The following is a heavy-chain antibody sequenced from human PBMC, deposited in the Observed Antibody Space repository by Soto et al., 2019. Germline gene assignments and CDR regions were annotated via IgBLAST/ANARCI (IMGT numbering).Heavy chain of an antibody. Sequence: QVQLVQSGAEVKKPGASVKVSCKASGYTFTSYDINWVRQATGQGLEWMGWMNPNSGNTGYAQKFQGRVTMTRNTSISTAYTELSSLRSEDTAVYYCATYPYYYYYYGMDVWGQGTTVTVSS. V-gene: IGHV1-8*01. CDR2: MNPNSGNT. CDR1: GYTFTSYD. J-gene: IGHJ6*02. CDR3: ATYPYYYYYYGMDV. D-gene: IGHD2-2*02.